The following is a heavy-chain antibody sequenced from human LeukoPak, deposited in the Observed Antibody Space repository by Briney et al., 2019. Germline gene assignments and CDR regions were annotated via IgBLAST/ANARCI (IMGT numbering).Heavy chain of an antibody. D-gene: IGHD5-18*01. J-gene: IGHJ4*02. CDR2: ISGSGGST. CDR1: GFTFSSYA. V-gene: IGHV3-23*01. Sequence: GGSLRLSCAASGFTFSSYAMSRVRQAPGKGLEWVSAISGSGGSTYYADSVKGRFTISRDNSKNTLYLQMNSLRAEDTAVYYCAKDQSIGYEIDYWGQGTLVTVSS. CDR3: AKDQSIGYEIDY.